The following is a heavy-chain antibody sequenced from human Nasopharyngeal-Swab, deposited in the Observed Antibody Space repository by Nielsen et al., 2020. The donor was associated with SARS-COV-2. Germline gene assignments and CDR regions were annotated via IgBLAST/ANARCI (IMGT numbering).Heavy chain of an antibody. CDR1: GYTFTRNA. V-gene: IGHV1-3*01. D-gene: IGHD3-10*01. J-gene: IGHJ2*01. CDR2: INAGNGNT. Sequence: ASVKVSCKASGYTFTRNAMHWVRQAPGQRLEWMGWINAGNGNTKYSQKFQGRVTITRDTSASTAYMELSSLRSEDTAVYYCARDRTDYGSGSYLIDWYFDLWGRGTLVTVSS. CDR3: ARDRTDYGSGSYLIDWYFDL.